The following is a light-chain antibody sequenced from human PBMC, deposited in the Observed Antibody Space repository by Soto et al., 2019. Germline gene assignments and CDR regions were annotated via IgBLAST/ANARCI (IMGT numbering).Light chain of an antibody. J-gene: IGLJ1*01. CDR2: DVS. V-gene: IGLV2-11*01. CDR1: SSDVGGYNY. Sequence: QSVLTQPRSVSGSPGQSVTISCTGTSSDVGGYNYVSWYQQHPGKAPKLMIYDVSKRPSGVPDRFSGSKSGNTAPLTISGLQAEDEADYYCFSYAGSTYVFGTGTKVTVL. CDR3: FSYAGSTYV.